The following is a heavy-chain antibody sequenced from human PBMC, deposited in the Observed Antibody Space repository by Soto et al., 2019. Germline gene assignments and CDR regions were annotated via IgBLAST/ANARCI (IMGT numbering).Heavy chain of an antibody. V-gene: IGHV3-7*01. D-gene: IGHD3-22*01. Sequence: GGSLRLSCAASGFSFSNYWMSWVRQAPGKGLEWVANIKEDGSEKYYVDSVKGRFTISRDNAKKSLYLQMNSLRAEDTAVYYCARGYYYDSSGYYPDYWGQGTLVTVSS. CDR3: ARGYYYDSSGYYPDY. CDR1: GFSFSNYW. CDR2: IKEDGSEK. J-gene: IGHJ4*02.